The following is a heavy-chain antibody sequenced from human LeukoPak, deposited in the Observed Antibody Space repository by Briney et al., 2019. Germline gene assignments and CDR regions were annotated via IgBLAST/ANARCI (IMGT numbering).Heavy chain of an antibody. CDR1: GGSMSSYY. J-gene: IGHJ4*02. CDR3: ARSLRSGYYTY. CDR2: IYYSGST. Sequence: SETLSLTCTVSGGSMSSYYWSWIRQPPGKGLEWIGSIYYSGSTYYNPSLKSRVTISVDTSKNQFSLKLSSVTAADTAVYYCARSLRSGYYTYWGQGTLVTVSS. D-gene: IGHD3-3*01. V-gene: IGHV4-39*07.